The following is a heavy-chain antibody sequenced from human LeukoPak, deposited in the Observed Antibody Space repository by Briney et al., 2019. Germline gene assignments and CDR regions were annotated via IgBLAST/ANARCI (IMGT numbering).Heavy chain of an antibody. CDR3: ARGTNWGGDDAFDI. CDR1: GFTFSNYN. CDR2: ISSSSSYI. Sequence: GGSLRLSCEASGFTFSNYNMNWVRQAPEKGLEWVSCISSSSSYIYYAESVKGRFTISRDNAKNTLYLQMTSLRAEDMAVYYCARGTNWGGDDAFDIWGQGTMVSVSS. D-gene: IGHD7-27*01. J-gene: IGHJ3*02. V-gene: IGHV3-21*01.